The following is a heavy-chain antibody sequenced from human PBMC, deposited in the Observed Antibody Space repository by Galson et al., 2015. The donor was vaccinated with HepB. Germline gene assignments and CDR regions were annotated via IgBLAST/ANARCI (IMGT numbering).Heavy chain of an antibody. CDR3: ARDPWDYDDNWFDP. CDR1: GFTFSSYR. Sequence: SLRLSCAASGFTFSSYRMSWVRQAPGKGLEWVANIKQDGSEKYYVDSVKGRFTISRDNAKNSLYLQMNSLRAEDTAVYYCARDPWDYDDNWFDPWGQGTLVTVSS. J-gene: IGHJ5*02. CDR2: IKQDGSEK. D-gene: IGHD3-22*01. V-gene: IGHV3-7*01.